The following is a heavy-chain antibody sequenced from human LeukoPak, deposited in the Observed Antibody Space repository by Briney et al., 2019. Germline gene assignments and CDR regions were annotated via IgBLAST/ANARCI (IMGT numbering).Heavy chain of an antibody. CDR1: GFTFSSYW. J-gene: IGHJ5*02. V-gene: IGHV3-7*01. CDR2: IKQDGSVK. Sequence: GGSLRLSCAASGFTFSSYWMNWVRQAPGKGLEWVANIKQDGSVKNYVDSVKGRFTISRDNAKNSLFLQMNSLRAGDTAVYYCARDPSGSPVFDPWGQGTLVTVSS. D-gene: IGHD3-10*01. CDR3: ARDPSGSPVFDP.